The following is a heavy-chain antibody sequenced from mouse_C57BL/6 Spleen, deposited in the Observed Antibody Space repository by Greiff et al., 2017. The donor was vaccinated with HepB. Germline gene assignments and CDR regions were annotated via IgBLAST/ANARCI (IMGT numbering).Heavy chain of an antibody. CDR3: AREDWAFDY. Sequence: EVKVVESEGGLVQPGSSMKLSCTASGFTFSDYYMAWVRQVPEKGLEWVANINYDGSSTYYLDSLKSRFIISRDNAKNILYLQMSSLKSEDTATYYCAREDWAFDYWGQGTTLTVSS. CDR2: INYDGSST. V-gene: IGHV5-16*01. J-gene: IGHJ2*01. CDR1: GFTFSDYY. D-gene: IGHD4-1*01.